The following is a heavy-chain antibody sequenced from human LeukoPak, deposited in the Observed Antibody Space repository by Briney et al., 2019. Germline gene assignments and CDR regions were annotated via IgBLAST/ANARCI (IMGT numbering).Heavy chain of an antibody. D-gene: IGHD3-22*01. CDR1: GYSFTSYW. CDR2: IYPGDSDT. J-gene: IGHJ4*02. V-gene: IGHV5-51*01. CDR3: AKTYYYDSSGYYQGLFDY. Sequence: GESLKISCKGSGYSFTSYWIGWVRQMPGKGLEWMGIIYPGDSDTRYSPSFQGQVTISADKSISTAYLQWSSLKASDTAMYYCAKTYYYDSSGYYQGLFDYWGQGTLVTVSS.